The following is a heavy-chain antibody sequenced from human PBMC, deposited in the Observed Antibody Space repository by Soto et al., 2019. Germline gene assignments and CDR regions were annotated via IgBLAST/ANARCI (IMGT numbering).Heavy chain of an antibody. CDR3: ARESEQRGSYYYYMDV. J-gene: IGHJ6*03. CDR1: GFTFSSYW. CDR2: INSDESST. V-gene: IGHV3-74*01. D-gene: IGHD6-25*01. Sequence: EVQLVESGGGLVQPGGSLRLSCVASGFTFSSYWMHWVRQAPGKGLVWVSRINSDESSTSYADSVKGRFTISRDNAKNTLYLQMNSLRAEDTAVYYCARESEQRGSYYYYMDVWGKGTTVTVSS.